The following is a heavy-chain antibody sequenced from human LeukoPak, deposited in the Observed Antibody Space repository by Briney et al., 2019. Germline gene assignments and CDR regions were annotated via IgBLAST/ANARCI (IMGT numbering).Heavy chain of an antibody. J-gene: IGHJ4*02. CDR3: ARGLRSGYSYGRDLGFDY. CDR2: INPNSGGT. D-gene: IGHD5-18*01. Sequence: ASVKVSCKASGYTFTGYYMHWVRQAPGQGLEWMGWINPNSGGTNYAQKFQGWVTMTRDTSISTAYMELSRLRSDDTAVYYCARGLRSGYSYGRDLGFDYWGQGTLVTVSS. V-gene: IGHV1-2*04. CDR1: GYTFTGYY.